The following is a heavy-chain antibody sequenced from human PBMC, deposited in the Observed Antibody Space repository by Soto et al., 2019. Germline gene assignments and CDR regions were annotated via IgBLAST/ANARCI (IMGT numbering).Heavy chain of an antibody. Sequence: QVQLVQSATEVKKPGASVQLSCRASGYGFTSHAVHWMRQAPGQRLEWLGLVNTETGSTKYSQQLQGRLTITRDTTANSVYMDLSNLRYADTAIYYCTREYGSGKYYKAFDIWGQGTRVTVSS. J-gene: IGHJ3*02. V-gene: IGHV1-3*04. CDR1: GYGFTSHA. CDR2: VNTETGST. CDR3: TREYGSGKYYKAFDI. D-gene: IGHD3-10*01.